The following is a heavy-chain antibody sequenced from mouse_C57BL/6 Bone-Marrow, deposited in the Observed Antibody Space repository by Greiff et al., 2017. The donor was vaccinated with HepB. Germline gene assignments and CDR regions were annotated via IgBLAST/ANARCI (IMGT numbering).Heavy chain of an antibody. D-gene: IGHD2-4*01. CDR1: GYTFTSYW. Sequence: QVQLQQPGAELVKPGASVKMSCKASGYTFTSYWITWVKQRPGQGLEWIGNINPSNGGTNYNEKFKSKATLTVDKSSSTAYMQLSSLTSEDSAVYYCARRAYYDYDNPVDYWGQGTTLTVSS. V-gene: IGHV1-53*01. J-gene: IGHJ2*01. CDR2: INPSNGGT. CDR3: ARRAYYDYDNPVDY.